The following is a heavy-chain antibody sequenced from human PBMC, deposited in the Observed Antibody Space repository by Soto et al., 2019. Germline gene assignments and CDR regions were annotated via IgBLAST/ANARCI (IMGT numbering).Heavy chain of an antibody. CDR2: IYYNGST. CDR3: ARRVEYCSTTTSYSWFET. J-gene: IGHJ5*02. V-gene: IGHV4-59*01. Sequence: SETLSLTCTVSGSSISIYYWSWIRQPPGKGLEWIGYIYYNGSTNYSPSLKSRFTISVDTSKSQFSLKLSSVTAADTAVYSSARRVEYCSTTTSYSWFETWSQGTLVTVSS. CDR1: GSSISIYY. D-gene: IGHD2-2*01.